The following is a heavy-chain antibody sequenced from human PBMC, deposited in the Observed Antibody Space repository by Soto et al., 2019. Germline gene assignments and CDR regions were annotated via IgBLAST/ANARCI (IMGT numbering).Heavy chain of an antibody. CDR2: IYYSGST. CDR1: GGSVSSGSYY. D-gene: IGHD3-22*01. Sequence: QVQLQESGPGLVKPSETLSLTCTVSGGSVSSGSYYWSWIRQPPGKGLEWIGYIYYSGSTNYNPSLKSRVAISVDTSKNQFALKLSSVSAAETAVYYCARGEGYYYDSSGYYHYYYYGMDVWGQGTTVTVSS. V-gene: IGHV4-61*01. CDR3: ARGEGYYYDSSGYYHYYYYGMDV. J-gene: IGHJ6*02.